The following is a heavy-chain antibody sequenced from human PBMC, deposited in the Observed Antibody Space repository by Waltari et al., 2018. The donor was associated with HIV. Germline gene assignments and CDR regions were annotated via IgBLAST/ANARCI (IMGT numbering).Heavy chain of an antibody. CDR1: GYTLTELS. J-gene: IGHJ6*02. CDR3: ATVRSLFSGGGYYYGMDV. Sequence: QVQLVQSGAEVKKPGASVKVSCKVSGYTLTELSMNWVRQAPGKGLEWMGGFDPEDGETIYAQKFQGRVTMTEDTSTDTAYMELSSLRSEDTAVYYCATVRSLFSGGGYYYGMDVWGQGTTVTVSS. CDR2: FDPEDGET. D-gene: IGHD3-16*01. V-gene: IGHV1-24*01.